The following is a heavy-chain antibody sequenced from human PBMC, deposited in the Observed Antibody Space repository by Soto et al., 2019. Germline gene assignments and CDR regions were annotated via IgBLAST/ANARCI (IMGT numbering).Heavy chain of an antibody. D-gene: IGHD6-13*01. CDR1: GGTFSSYA. J-gene: IGHJ5*02. Sequence: QVQLVQSGAEVKKPGSSVKVSCKASGGTFSSYAISWVRQAPGQGLEWMGGIIPIFGTANYAQKFQGRVTITADESTCTAYMELSSLRSEDTAVYYCARQSSSWYFNWFDPWGQGTLVTVSS. CDR3: ARQSSSWYFNWFDP. V-gene: IGHV1-69*12. CDR2: IIPIFGTA.